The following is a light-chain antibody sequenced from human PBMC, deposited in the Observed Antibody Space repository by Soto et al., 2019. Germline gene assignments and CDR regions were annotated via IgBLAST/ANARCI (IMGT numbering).Light chain of an antibody. V-gene: IGLV1-47*01. Sequence: QSVLTQPPSASGTPGQRGTISCYGSSSNIGRNFVYWYEQLPGTAPKLLICKNNQRPSGAPDRFSGSKSGSSASLAISGLRSGDEADYYCATWDDSLNDYVFATGPKVPAL. CDR1: SSNIGRNF. J-gene: IGLJ1*01. CDR2: KNN. CDR3: ATWDDSLNDYV.